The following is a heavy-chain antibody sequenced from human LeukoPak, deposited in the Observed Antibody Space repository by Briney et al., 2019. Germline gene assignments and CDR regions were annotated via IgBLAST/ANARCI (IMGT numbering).Heavy chain of an antibody. CDR1: GFTFSSYA. CDR3: ARPSCNWNSCAFDY. J-gene: IGHJ4*02. CDR2: ISYDGSNK. D-gene: IGHD1-1*01. V-gene: IGHV3-30*04. Sequence: GGSLRLSCAASGFTFSSYAMHWVRQAPGKGLEWVAVISYDGSNKYYADSVKGRFTISRDNSKNTLYLQMNSLRAEDTAVYYCARPSCNWNSCAFDYWGQGTLVTVSS.